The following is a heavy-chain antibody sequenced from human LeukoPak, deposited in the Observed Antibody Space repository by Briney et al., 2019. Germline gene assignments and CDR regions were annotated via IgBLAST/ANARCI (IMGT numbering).Heavy chain of an antibody. D-gene: IGHD2-2*01. J-gene: IGHJ3*02. V-gene: IGHV1-2*02. CDR3: ATQLRVPGCYLGCPEGFHI. CDR2: INPNSGDT. CDR1: GGTFSSYA. Sequence: ASVKVSCKASGGTFSSYAISWVRQAPGQGLEWMGWINPNSGDTNYAPKFQGRVTMTRDTSISTADMELSRLRSDDTAIYYCATQLRVPGCYLGCPEGFHIWGQGTMVTVSS.